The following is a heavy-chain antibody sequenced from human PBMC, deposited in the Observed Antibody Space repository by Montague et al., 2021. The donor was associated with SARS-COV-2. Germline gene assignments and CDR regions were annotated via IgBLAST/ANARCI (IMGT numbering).Heavy chain of an antibody. CDR3: AKLRWFRGGFDY. J-gene: IGHJ4*02. Sequence: SETLSLTCTVSGGSISSSSYYWGWIRQPPGKGLEWIGSIYYSGSTYYNPSLKSGVTISVDTSKNQFSLKLSSVTAADTAVYYCAKLRWFRGGFDYWGQGTLVTVSS. CDR2: IYYSGST. CDR1: GGSISSSSYY. D-gene: IGHD3-10*01. V-gene: IGHV4-39*07.